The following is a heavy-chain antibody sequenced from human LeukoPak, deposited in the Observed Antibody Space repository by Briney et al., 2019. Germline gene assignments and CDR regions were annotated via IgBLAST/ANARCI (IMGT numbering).Heavy chain of an antibody. D-gene: IGHD1-26*01. CDR3: ARHRGGRFSESYCDY. J-gene: IGHJ4*02. V-gene: IGHV4-59*08. CDR2: IYSSGIT. Sequence: SETLSLTCTVSGGSINAYYWSWIRQPPGKGLEWIGYIYSSGITDYNPSLKGRVTISVDTSKSKFSLKLSSVNAADTAVYYCARHRGGRFSESYCDYWGQGTLVTVSS. CDR1: GGSINAYY.